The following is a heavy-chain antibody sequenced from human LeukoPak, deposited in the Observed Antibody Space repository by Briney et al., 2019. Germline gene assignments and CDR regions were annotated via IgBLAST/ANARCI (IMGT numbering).Heavy chain of an antibody. CDR1: GFTFDDYA. J-gene: IGHJ4*02. Sequence: GGSLRLSCAASGFTFDDYAMHWVRQAPGKGLEWVSGISWNSGSIGYADSVKGRFTISRDNAKNSLYLQMNSLRAEDTALYYCAKDIRVAAAGAFDYWGQGTLVTVSS. CDR3: AKDIRVAAAGAFDY. V-gene: IGHV3-9*01. D-gene: IGHD6-13*01. CDR2: ISWNSGSI.